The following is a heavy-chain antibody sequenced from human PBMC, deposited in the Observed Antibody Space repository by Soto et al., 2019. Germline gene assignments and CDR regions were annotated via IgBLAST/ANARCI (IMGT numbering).Heavy chain of an antibody. V-gene: IGHV3-74*01. CDR3: ARDFRPPYGVRYFDY. D-gene: IGHD4-17*01. CDR2: IKSDGSST. Sequence: GGSLRLSCAASGFTSSNYGMHWVRQAPGKGLVWVSHIKSDGSSTNYADSVKGRFTISRDNAKNTLDLQMHGLRAEDMAVYYCARDFRPPYGVRYFDYWGQGTLVTVSS. CDR1: GFTSSNYG. J-gene: IGHJ4*02.